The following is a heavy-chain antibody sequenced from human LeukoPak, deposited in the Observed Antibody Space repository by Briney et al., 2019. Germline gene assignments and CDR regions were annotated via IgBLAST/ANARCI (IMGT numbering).Heavy chain of an antibody. Sequence: KPSETLSLTCALSGGSIYSHYWGWIRQPPGEGLEWSGDIYYKGNTNYNLSLKSRVTISLDTSKYHLSLTLTSVVAADTAIYYCMRRDTGWNYSDYWGQGILVTVSS. J-gene: IGHJ4*02. V-gene: IGHV4-59*08. CDR1: GGSIYSHY. CDR3: MRRDTGWNYSDY. D-gene: IGHD6-19*01. CDR2: IYYKGNT.